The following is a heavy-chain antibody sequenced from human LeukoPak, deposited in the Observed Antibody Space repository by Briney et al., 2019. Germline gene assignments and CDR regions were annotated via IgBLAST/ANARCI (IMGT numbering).Heavy chain of an antibody. D-gene: IGHD6-13*01. V-gene: IGHV3-30*18. CDR2: ISDDGRHK. CDR3: AKDRETTASGNFDY. Sequence: GGSLRLSCAASVFTFNNYGIHYVRQAPGKGLEWVAVISDDGRHKNYADSVKGRFTISRDNSNNTLYLQMNSLRVEDTGVYYCAKDRETTASGNFDYWGQGTLVTVSS. J-gene: IGHJ4*02. CDR1: VFTFNNYG.